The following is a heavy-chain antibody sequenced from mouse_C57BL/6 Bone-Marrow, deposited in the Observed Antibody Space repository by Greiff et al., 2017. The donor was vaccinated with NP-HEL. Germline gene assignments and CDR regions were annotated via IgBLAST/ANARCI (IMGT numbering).Heavy chain of an antibody. CDR1: GFTFSDYY. V-gene: IGHV5-12*01. CDR2: ISNGSGTL. Sequence: EVMLVESGGGLVQPGGSLKLSCAASGFTFSDYYMYWVRQTPAQRLEWVAYISNGSGTLYSADTVKGRFTLSRDNAKNTLYLQMSRLKSEDRAMYYCARHSDYGSSSAWFAYWGQGTLVTVSA. CDR3: ARHSDYGSSSAWFAY. D-gene: IGHD1-1*01. J-gene: IGHJ3*01.